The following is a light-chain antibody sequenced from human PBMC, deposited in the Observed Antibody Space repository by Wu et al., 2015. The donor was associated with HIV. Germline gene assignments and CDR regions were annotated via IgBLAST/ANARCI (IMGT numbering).Light chain of an antibody. J-gene: IGKJ3*01. V-gene: IGKV3-11*01. CDR2: DAS. CDR1: QSVSNY. Sequence: EIVLTQSPATLSLSPGERATPSCRASQSVSNYLAWYQQKPGQASRLFIYDASNRATGIPARFSGSGSGTDFTLTISSLEPEDFAIYYCQQRSNWPPVFTFGPGTKVDIK. CDR3: QQRSNWPPVFT.